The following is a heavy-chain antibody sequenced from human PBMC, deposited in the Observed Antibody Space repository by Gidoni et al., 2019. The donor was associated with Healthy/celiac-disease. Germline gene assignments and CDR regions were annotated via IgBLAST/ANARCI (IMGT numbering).Heavy chain of an antibody. V-gene: IGHV3-23*01. CDR1: GFTFSSYA. CDR3: AKASGTGSIAAAGTWPVNYYYYYGMDV. Sequence: EVQLLESGGGLVQPGGSLRLSCAASGFTFSSYAMSWVRQAPGKGLEWVSAISGSGGSTYYADSVKGRFTISRDNSKNTLYLQMNSLRAEDTAVYYCAKASGTGSIAAAGTWPVNYYYYYGMDVWGQGTTVTVSS. J-gene: IGHJ6*02. CDR2: ISGSGGST. D-gene: IGHD6-13*01.